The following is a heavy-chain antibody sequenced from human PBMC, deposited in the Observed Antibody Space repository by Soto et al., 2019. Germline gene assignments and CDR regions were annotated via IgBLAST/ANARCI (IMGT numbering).Heavy chain of an antibody. D-gene: IGHD1-1*01. J-gene: IGHJ3*01. CDR1: GLPVSVKKY. Sequence: PGGSLRLSCAASGLPVSVKKYVACVRQAPGKGLEWVSALYDVDGSFYSDSVKGRFTTSSDSSKTTVYLQMNELRPADTAVYYCATWHEPEHAYDVWGQGTTVTVSS. V-gene: IGHV3-53*01. CDR2: LYDVDGS. CDR3: ATWHEPEHAYDV.